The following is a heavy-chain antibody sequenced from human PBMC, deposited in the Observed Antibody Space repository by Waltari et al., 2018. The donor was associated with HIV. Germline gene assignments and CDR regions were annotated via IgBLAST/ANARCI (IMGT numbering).Heavy chain of an antibody. Sequence: EVQLLESGGGLVQPGGSLRLSCAASGFTFSSYAMSWVRQAPGKGLEWVSATSGSGGSRFYADSVKGRFTISRDNSKNTLYVQMNRLRAEDTAVYYCAKGVQNLDLDFFDQWGQGTQVTVSS. J-gene: IGHJ4*02. CDR3: AKGVQNLDLDFFDQ. CDR2: TSGSGGSR. V-gene: IGHV3-23*01. CDR1: GFTFSSYA. D-gene: IGHD3-10*01.